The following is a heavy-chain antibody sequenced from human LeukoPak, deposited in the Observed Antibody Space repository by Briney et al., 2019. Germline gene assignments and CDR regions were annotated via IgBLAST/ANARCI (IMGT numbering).Heavy chain of an antibody. CDR2: IYPEDSDL. Sequence: GESLKISCKGSGFSFPNYWIAWVRQKPGKGLEWMGMIYPEDSDLRFSPSFQGQVNISADTSSSTAFLQWRSLKPADTALYYCARHPAAANWVGGDALDIWGQGTLVTVS. V-gene: IGHV5-51*01. J-gene: IGHJ3*02. D-gene: IGHD6-25*01. CDR3: ARHPAAANWVGGDALDI. CDR1: GFSFPNYW.